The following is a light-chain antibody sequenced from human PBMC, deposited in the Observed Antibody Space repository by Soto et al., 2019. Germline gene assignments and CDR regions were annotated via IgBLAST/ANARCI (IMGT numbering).Light chain of an antibody. V-gene: IGKV3-11*01. CDR3: RQHDSCSVT. J-gene: IGKJ1*01. Sequence: EIVLTQSPASLSLSPGERATLSCRASQSVGRYLVWYHRQPRPAPTLLIFDASTSATGIPPIFCGSGSGTDFTLTIISLLPDDFAADYCRQHDSCSVTFGQGTQLDIK. CDR2: DAS. CDR1: QSVGRY.